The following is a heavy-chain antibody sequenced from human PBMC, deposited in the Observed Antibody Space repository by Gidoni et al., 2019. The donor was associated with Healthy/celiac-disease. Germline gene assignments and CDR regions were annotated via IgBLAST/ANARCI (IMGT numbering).Heavy chain of an antibody. Sequence: QVQLVESGGGVVQPGRSLSLSCAASGFTFSSYGMHWVRQAPGKGLEWVAVISYDGSNKYYADSVKGRFTISRDNSKNTLYLQMNSLRAEDTAVYYCARDGPPVVAALDYWGQGTLVTVSS. D-gene: IGHD2-15*01. CDR1: GFTFSSYG. V-gene: IGHV3-30*03. CDR3: ARDGPPVVAALDY. J-gene: IGHJ4*02. CDR2: ISYDGSNK.